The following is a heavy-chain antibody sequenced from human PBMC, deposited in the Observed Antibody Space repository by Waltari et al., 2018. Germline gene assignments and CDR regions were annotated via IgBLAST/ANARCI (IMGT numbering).Heavy chain of an antibody. D-gene: IGHD4-4*01. CDR2: IKEDGREK. J-gene: IGHJ4*02. CDR3: ARDPHYSNFDY. CDR1: GFTFSTYW. Sequence: EVQLVESGGDLVQPGGSLRLSCAASGFTFSTYWMTWVRQAPGNGLEGLANIKEDGREKNYVDSVKGRFTISRDNAKNSLYLQMNSLRAEDTAVYYCARDPHYSNFDYWGQGTLVTVSS. V-gene: IGHV3-7*01.